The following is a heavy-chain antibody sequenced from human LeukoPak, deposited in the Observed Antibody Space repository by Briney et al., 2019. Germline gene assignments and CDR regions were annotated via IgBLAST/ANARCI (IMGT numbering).Heavy chain of an antibody. Sequence: SETLSLTCAVSGFSISSGAYFWSWIRQHPGQDLEWVGYIDYSGNTYYTPSLKRRATISLDASKNQFSLKLNSVTAADTAVYYCARVPSRYSSGWTFDYWGQGTLVTVSS. J-gene: IGHJ4*02. D-gene: IGHD6-19*01. CDR2: IDYSGNT. V-gene: IGHV4-31*11. CDR1: GFSISSGAYF. CDR3: ARVPSRYSSGWTFDY.